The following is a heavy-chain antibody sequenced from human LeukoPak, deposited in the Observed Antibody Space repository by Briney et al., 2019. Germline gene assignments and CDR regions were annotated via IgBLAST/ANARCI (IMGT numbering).Heavy chain of an antibody. CDR3: AELRCSSTSCYYYYYYYMDV. D-gene: IGHD2-2*01. J-gene: IGHJ6*03. Sequence: PGWSLRLSCAASGFTFSSYSMNWVRQAPRKGLEWVSSISSSSSYIYYADSVKGRFTISRDNAKNSLYLQMNSLRAEDTAVYYCAELRCSSTSCYYYYYYYMDVWGKGTTVTVSS. CDR1: GFTFSSYS. CDR2: ISSSSSYI. V-gene: IGHV3-21*01.